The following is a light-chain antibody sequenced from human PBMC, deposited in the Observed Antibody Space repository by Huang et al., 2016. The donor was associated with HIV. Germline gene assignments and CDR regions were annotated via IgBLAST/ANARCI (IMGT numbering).Light chain of an antibody. Sequence: EIVMTQSPATLSVSPGERAKVSCRTSQSVGSNLAWYQQKPGQAPRLLIYDAYTRATGVPARFSGSGSGTDFTLSISSLQSDDIAVYYCRQYKIWPPYTFGQGTKLEIK. CDR3: RQYKIWPPYT. V-gene: IGKV3-15*01. CDR2: DAY. CDR1: QSVGSN. J-gene: IGKJ2*01.